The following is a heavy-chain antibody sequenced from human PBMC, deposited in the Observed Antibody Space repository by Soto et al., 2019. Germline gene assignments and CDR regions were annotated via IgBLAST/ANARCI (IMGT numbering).Heavy chain of an antibody. CDR1: VFTFSSCT. Sequence: WGSLIRSCSVFVFTFSSCTMHWVRQARVKGLQYVSSININGGSTYYADSVRGRYTMSRDNPKKTLYLQMNSLRVEDSALYYCARGSTDSYPGSRIFDFWGRGTLVTVSS. J-gene: IGHJ4*02. V-gene: IGHV3-64*04. CDR3: ARGSTDSYPGSRIFDF. CDR2: ININGGST. D-gene: IGHD3-10*01.